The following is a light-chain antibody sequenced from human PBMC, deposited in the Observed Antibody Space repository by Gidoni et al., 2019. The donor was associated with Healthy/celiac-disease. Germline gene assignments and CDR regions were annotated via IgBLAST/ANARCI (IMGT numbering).Light chain of an antibody. Sequence: DIQMTQSPSSLSASVGDRVTITCLASQSISSYLNLYQQKPGKAPKLLIYAASSLQSGVPSRFSGSGSGTDFTLTISSLQPEDFATYYCQQSYSTLWTFGQGTKVEIK. J-gene: IGKJ1*01. CDR2: AAS. CDR1: QSISSY. V-gene: IGKV1-39*01. CDR3: QQSYSTLWT.